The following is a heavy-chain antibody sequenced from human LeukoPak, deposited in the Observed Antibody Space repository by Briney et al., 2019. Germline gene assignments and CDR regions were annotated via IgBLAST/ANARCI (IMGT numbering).Heavy chain of an antibody. CDR3: VPIEGYCSSTSCYRDGDFDY. CDR1: GLTFDDYA. V-gene: IGHV3-9*01. Sequence: GGSLRLSCAAPGLTFDDYAMHWVRQAPGKGLEWVSGISWNSGSIGYADSVKGRFTISRDNAKNSLYLQMNSLRAEDTALYYCVPIEGYCSSTSCYRDGDFDYWGQGTLVTVSS. D-gene: IGHD2-2*01. CDR2: ISWNSGSI. J-gene: IGHJ4*02.